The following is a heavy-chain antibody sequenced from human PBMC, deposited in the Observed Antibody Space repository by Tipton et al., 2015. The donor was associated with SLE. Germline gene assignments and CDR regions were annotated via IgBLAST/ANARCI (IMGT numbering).Heavy chain of an antibody. CDR1: GGSFSGYY. D-gene: IGHD3-10*01. V-gene: IGHV4-34*01. Sequence: TLSLTCAVYGGSFSGYYWSWIRQPPGKGLGWIGEINHSGSTNSNPSLKSRVTISGDTSKNQFSLKMSSVTAADTAVYYCARNPITMVRGVIPGAFDIWGQGTMVTVSS. CDR2: INHSGST. J-gene: IGHJ3*02. CDR3: ARNPITMVRGVIPGAFDI.